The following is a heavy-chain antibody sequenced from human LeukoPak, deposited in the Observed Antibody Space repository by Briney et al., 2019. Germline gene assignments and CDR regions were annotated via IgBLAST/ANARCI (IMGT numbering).Heavy chain of an antibody. Sequence: SETLSLTCTVSGGSISSYYWSWIRQPPGKGLEWIGCIYYSGSTNYNPSLKSRVTISVDTSKNQFSLKLSSVTAADTAVYYCAREDYSFHDAFDIWGQGTMVTVSS. J-gene: IGHJ3*02. V-gene: IGHV4-59*01. D-gene: IGHD3-16*01. CDR2: IYYSGST. CDR1: GGSISSYY. CDR3: AREDYSFHDAFDI.